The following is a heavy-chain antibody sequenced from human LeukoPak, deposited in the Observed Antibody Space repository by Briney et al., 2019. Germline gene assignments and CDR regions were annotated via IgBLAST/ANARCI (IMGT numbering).Heavy chain of an antibody. D-gene: IGHD5-18*01. CDR1: VCTFTIYA. J-gene: IGHJ6*03. Sequence: GSSVTVSFTSSVCTFTIYAISWVRQAPGQGGEWMGGIIPIFGTANYAQKFQGRVTITTDESTSTAYMELSSLRSEDTAVYYCARAGGYSYGYRGYYYMDVWGKGTTVTVSS. V-gene: IGHV1-69*05. CDR2: IIPIFGTA. CDR3: ARAGGYSYGYRGYYYMDV.